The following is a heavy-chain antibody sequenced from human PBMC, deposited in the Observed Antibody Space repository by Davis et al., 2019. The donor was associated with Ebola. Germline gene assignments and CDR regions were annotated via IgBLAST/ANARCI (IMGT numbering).Heavy chain of an antibody. CDR1: GFTFSSYA. CDR3: ARSSITIFGVVTLRMDV. Sequence: GGSLRLSCAASGFTFSSYAMSWVRQAPGKGLEWVAVIWYDGSNKYYADSVKGRFTISRDNSKNTLYLQMNSLRAEDTAVYYCARSSITIFGVVTLRMDVWGQGTTVTVSS. V-gene: IGHV3-33*08. D-gene: IGHD3-3*01. J-gene: IGHJ6*02. CDR2: IWYDGSNK.